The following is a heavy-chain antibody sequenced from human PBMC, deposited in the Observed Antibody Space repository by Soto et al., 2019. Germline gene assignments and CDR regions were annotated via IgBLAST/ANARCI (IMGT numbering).Heavy chain of an antibody. CDR2: VSSDGSNT. CDR1: GFTFSTYG. Sequence: QVQLVESGGGVVQPGGSLRLSCEASGFTFSTYGIHWVRQAPGKGLEWVAVVSSDGSNTYYADSVKGRFTISRDNSKNTLDLQMDSLRAEDTAMYYCAKDHVEMATTRGGDHFDNWDQGTLVTVSS. J-gene: IGHJ4*02. D-gene: IGHD1-1*01. V-gene: IGHV3-30*18. CDR3: AKDHVEMATTRGGDHFDN.